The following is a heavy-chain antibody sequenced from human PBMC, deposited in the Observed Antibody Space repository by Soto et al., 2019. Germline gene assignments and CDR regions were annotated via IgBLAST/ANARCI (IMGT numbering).Heavy chain of an antibody. J-gene: IGHJ4*02. CDR2: IIPIFTTA. D-gene: IGHD3-3*01. CDR1: GGTFSSYA. Sequence: QVQLVQSGAEVKKPGSSVKVSCKASGGTFSSYAISWVRQAPGQGLEWMGGIIPIFTTANYAQNFQGRVTITADESTSTAYMELSSLRSEDTAVYYCARRATNDFDFWSGYYDFDYWGQGTLATVSS. CDR3: ARRATNDFDFWSGYYDFDY. V-gene: IGHV1-69*01.